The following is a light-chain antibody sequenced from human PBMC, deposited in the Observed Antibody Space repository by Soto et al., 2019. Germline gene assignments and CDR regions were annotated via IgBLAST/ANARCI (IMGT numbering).Light chain of an antibody. CDR2: GSS. V-gene: IGKV3-15*01. Sequence: EIVMTQSPATLSVSPGERATLSCRATDTISTNLAWFQRKPGQPPRLLIYGSSTRATGVPDGFSGSGSGTEFTLIISSLQSEDVALYYCQQYSNWPPAITFGQGTRLEIK. J-gene: IGKJ5*01. CDR1: DTISTN. CDR3: QQYSNWPPAIT.